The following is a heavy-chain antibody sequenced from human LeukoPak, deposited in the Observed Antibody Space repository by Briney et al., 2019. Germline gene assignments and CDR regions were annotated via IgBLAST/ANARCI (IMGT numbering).Heavy chain of an antibody. D-gene: IGHD7-27*01. Sequence: SVKVSCKASGGTFSNYAISWVRQAPGQGLEWVGGIVPVFDTTNYAQKFQGRVTITADESTSTAYMELSSLRSDDTAVYYCARANWDWSDFDYWGQGTLVTVSS. CDR3: ARANWDWSDFDY. CDR1: GGTFSNYA. J-gene: IGHJ4*02. CDR2: IVPVFDTT. V-gene: IGHV1-69*13.